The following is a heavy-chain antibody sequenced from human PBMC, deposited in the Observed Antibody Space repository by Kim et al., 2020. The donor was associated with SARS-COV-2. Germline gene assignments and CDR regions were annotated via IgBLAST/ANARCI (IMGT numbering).Heavy chain of an antibody. CDR1: GGTFSSYA. CDR3: ARSGRDVVVVAATVYGMDV. Sequence: SVKVSCKASGGTFSSYAISWVRQAPGQGLEWMGGIIPIFGTANYAQKFQGRVTITADESTSTAYMELSSLRSEDTAVYYCARSGRDVVVVAATVYGMDVWGQGTTVTVSS. D-gene: IGHD2-15*01. CDR2: IIPIFGTA. V-gene: IGHV1-69*13. J-gene: IGHJ6*02.